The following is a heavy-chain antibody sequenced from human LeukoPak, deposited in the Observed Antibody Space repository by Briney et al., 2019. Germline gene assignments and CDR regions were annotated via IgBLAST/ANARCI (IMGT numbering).Heavy chain of an antibody. Sequence: PSETLSLTCIVSGDSISGKYWSWIRRPAGKGLEWLGRIYSSGTTDYSPSLMSQVTMSLDTSKNHISLRLRSMTAADTAVYYCARLPDSTTGEFDYWGQGTLVAVSS. D-gene: IGHD5/OR15-5a*01. CDR3: ARLPDSTTGEFDY. J-gene: IGHJ4*02. V-gene: IGHV4-4*07. CDR1: GDSISGKY. CDR2: IYSSGTT.